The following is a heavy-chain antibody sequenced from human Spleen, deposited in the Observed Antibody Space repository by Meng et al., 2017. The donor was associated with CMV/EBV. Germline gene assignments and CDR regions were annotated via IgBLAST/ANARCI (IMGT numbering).Heavy chain of an antibody. CDR2: IRYDGSNK. CDR3: AKQLGRRVLVFYYYYGMDV. D-gene: IGHD2-8*02. V-gene: IGHV3-30*02. Sequence: GSLKISCAASGFTFSSYGMHWVRQAPGKGLEWVAFIRYDGSNKYYADSVKGRFTISRDNSKNTLYLQMNSLRAEDTAVYYCAKQLGRRVLVFYYYYGMDVWDQCPPVTVSS. CDR1: GFTFSSYG. J-gene: IGHJ6*02.